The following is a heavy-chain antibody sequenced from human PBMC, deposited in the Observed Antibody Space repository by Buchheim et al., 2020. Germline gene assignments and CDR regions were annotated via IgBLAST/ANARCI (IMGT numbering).Heavy chain of an antibody. CDR2: IYYSGST. J-gene: IGHJ4*02. CDR3: ARGDSSGYWVSHYDY. V-gene: IGHV4-59*01. CDR1: GGSISSYY. Sequence: QVQLQESGPGLVKPSETLSLTCTVSGGSISSYYWSWIRQPPGKGLEWIGYIYYSGSTNYNPSLKSRVTISVDTSQNQFSLKLSSVTAADTAVYYCARGDSSGYWVSHYDYWGQGTL. D-gene: IGHD3-22*01.